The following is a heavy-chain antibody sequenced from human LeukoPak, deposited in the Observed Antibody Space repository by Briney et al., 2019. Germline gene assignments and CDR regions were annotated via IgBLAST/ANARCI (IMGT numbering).Heavy chain of an antibody. V-gene: IGHV1-2*02. D-gene: IGHD2-15*01. J-gene: IGHJ4*02. CDR2: INPNSGGT. Sequence: GASVKVSCKSSGYTFTGYYMHWVRQAPGQGLEWMGWINPNSGGTNYAQKFQGRVTMTRDTSISTAYMELRRLRSDDTAVYHCARGHCSGGSCYPGLVDYWGQGTLVTVSS. CDR1: GYTFTGYY. CDR3: ARGHCSGGSCYPGLVDY.